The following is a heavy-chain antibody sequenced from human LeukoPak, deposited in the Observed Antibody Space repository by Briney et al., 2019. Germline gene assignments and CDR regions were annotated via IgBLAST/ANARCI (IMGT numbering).Heavy chain of an antibody. J-gene: IGHJ4*02. D-gene: IGHD4-17*01. CDR2: IRSKANSYAT. CDR1: GFTFSGSA. Sequence: GGSLTLSCAASGFTFSGSAMHWVRQASGKGLEWVGRIRSKANSYATAYAASVKGRFTISRDDSKNTAYLQMNSLKTEDTAVYFCTSWTTVTTDYWGQGTLVTVSS. V-gene: IGHV3-73*01. CDR3: TSWTTVTTDY.